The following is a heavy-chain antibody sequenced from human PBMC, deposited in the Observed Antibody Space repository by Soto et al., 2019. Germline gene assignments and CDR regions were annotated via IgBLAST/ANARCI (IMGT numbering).Heavy chain of an antibody. D-gene: IGHD2-15*01. CDR1: GGTFSSYA. J-gene: IGHJ6*02. V-gene: IGHV1-69*13. Sequence: SVKVSCKASGGTFSSYAISWVRQAPGQGLEWMGGIIPIFGTANYAQKFQGRVTITADESTSTAYMELSSLRSEDTAVYYCATPRENCSGGSCYSYYYYGMDVWGQGTTVTVSS. CDR3: ATPRENCSGGSCYSYYYYGMDV. CDR2: IIPIFGTA.